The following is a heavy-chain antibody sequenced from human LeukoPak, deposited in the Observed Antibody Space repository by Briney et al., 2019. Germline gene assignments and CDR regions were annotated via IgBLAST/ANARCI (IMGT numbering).Heavy chain of an antibody. CDR2: IRKDGGET. CDR3: ARSVQPYDFWGGPHSPDAFDI. D-gene: IGHD3-3*01. Sequence: GGSLRLSCAASGFTFSSYAMHWVRQAPGKGLESVANIRKDGGETYYVDSVKGRFTISRDNAKNSLYLQMHSLRAEDTAVYYCARSVQPYDFWGGPHSPDAFDIWGQGTMVTVSS. J-gene: IGHJ3*02. CDR1: GFTFSSYA. V-gene: IGHV3-7*03.